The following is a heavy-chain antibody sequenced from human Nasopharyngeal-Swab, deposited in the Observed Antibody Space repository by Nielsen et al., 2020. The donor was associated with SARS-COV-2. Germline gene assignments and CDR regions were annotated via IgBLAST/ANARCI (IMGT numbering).Heavy chain of an antibody. V-gene: IGHV5-51*01. J-gene: IGHJ6*02. CDR2: IYPGDSDT. CDR3: ARRAYCGGDCYYYGMDV. CDR1: RYSCTSYC. Sequence: SCQGSRYSCTSYCLCCVRQMPEKGLEWMGIIYPGDSDTRYSPSFQGQVTISADKSISTAYLQWSSLKASDTAMYYCARRAYCGGDCYYYGMDVWGQGTTVTVSS. D-gene: IGHD2-21*01.